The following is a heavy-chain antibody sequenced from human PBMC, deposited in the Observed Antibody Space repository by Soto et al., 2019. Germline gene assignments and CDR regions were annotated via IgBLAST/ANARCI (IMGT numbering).Heavy chain of an antibody. D-gene: IGHD2-2*01. Sequence: ESGGGEVQPGRSLRLSCAASGSSFSISAMHWVRQAPGKGLEWVAVISYDGSNKYYADSVKGRFTISRDNSKNTLYLQMNSLRAEDTAVYYCAKDPSRYQMGYFDYWGQGTLVTVSS. CDR3: AKDPSRYQMGYFDY. CDR1: GSSFSISA. V-gene: IGHV3-30*04. CDR2: ISYDGSNK. J-gene: IGHJ4*02.